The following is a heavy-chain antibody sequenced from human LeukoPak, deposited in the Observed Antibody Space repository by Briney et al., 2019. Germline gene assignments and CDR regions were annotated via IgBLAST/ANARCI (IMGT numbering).Heavy chain of an antibody. CDR1: GVSFNDYY. D-gene: IGHD4-17*01. J-gene: IGHJ4*02. Sequence: SETLSLTCAVSGVSFNDYYWSWVRQTPGKGPEWIGEINHSGYTNDSPSLKSRVTLSIDTSRKQFSLNLRSVTVADTGIYYCTRMTTGHDYWGQGTLVTVSS. V-gene: IGHV4-34*01. CDR3: TRMTTGHDY. CDR2: INHSGYT.